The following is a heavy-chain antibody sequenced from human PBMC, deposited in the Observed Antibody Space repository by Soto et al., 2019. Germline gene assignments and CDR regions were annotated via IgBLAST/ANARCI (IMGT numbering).Heavy chain of an antibody. V-gene: IGHV2-5*01. CDR1: GLSLSTTGVG. D-gene: IGHD2-2*01. J-gene: IGHJ4*02. CDR2: IYWYDDK. CDR3: AHLLGGCSSKGCSPLRYDY. Sequence: QITLKESGPTLVKPTQTLTLTCTFSGLSLSTTGVGVGWIRQPPRKALEWLALIYWYDDKRYSPSLKSRLTITRDTSENQVVLAMTNMDPVDTATYYCAHLLGGCSSKGCSPLRYDYWGQGILVTVSS.